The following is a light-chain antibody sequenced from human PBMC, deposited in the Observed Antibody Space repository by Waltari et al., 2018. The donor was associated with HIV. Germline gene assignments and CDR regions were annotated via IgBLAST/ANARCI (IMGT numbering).Light chain of an antibody. Sequence: DVVVTQSPLSLSVTLGQPASISFRSSQSLVSSNGDTYLEWFQQRPGQSPRRLIYMSSKRNSGVPDRLSGRGSGSDFTLKISRVEAEDVGVYYCFQHAHRPHTFGKGTKLEIK. J-gene: IGKJ2*01. CDR3: FQHAHRPHT. CDR2: MSS. V-gene: IGKV2-30*01. CDR1: QSLVSSNGDTY.